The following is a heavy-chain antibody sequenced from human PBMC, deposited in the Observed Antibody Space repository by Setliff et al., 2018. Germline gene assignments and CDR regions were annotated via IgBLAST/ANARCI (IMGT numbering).Heavy chain of an antibody. D-gene: IGHD3-3*01. CDR3: ARMSGFQYIDV. V-gene: IGHV4-61*09. CDR1: GDSISSGTYY. J-gene: IGHJ6*03. Sequence: SETLSLTCTVSGDSISSGTYYWGWFRQPAGKELEWIGQIYTSWSTNYNPSLKSRVTISLDTSKNQFSLSLTSVTAEDTAVYYCARMSGFQYIDVWDKGTTVTVSS. CDR2: IYTSWST.